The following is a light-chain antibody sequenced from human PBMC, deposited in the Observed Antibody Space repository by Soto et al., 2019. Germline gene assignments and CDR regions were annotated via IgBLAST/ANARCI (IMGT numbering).Light chain of an antibody. V-gene: IGLV2-14*01. J-gene: IGLJ1*01. CDR3: SSYTSSNTYV. Sequence: QSVLAQPPSVSGSPGQSITVSCTGTSSDVGGYNHVSWYQQLPGKAPKLLIYDVTNRPSGVSNRFSGSKSGNTASLTISGLQAEEEADYYCSSYTSSNTYVFGTGTKVTVL. CDR2: DVT. CDR1: SSDVGGYNH.